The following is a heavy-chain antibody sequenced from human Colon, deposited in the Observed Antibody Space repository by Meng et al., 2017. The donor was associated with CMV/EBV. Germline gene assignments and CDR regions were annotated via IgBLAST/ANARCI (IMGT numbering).Heavy chain of an antibody. CDR1: GFTFSIYW. CDR2: ISGSGGTR. Sequence: GESLKISCAASGFTFSIYWMNWVRQAPGKGLEWVSTISGSGGTRDYADSVKGRFTMSRDNSENTVYLQMNSLRDEDTAVYFCAKDLLREIVPGALVLDVWGQGTTVTVSS. J-gene: IGHJ6*02. CDR3: AKDLLREIVPGALVLDV. D-gene: IGHD5-12*01. V-gene: IGHV3-23*01.